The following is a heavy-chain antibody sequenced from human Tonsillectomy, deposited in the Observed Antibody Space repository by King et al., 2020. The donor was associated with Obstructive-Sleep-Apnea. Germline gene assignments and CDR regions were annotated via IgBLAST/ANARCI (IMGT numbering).Heavy chain of an antibody. D-gene: IGHD5-18*01. J-gene: IGHJ4*02. CDR1: GGTFSTSA. CDR2: IIPMFGIV. Sequence: QLVQSGAAVKKPGSSVKVSCKASGGTFSTSAFSWVRQAPGQGLEWMGRIIPMFGIVQYAQKLQGRVMITADKITGTAYMELSSLSSDDTAVYYCARGDVDTALPLDYWGQGTLVTVSS. CDR3: ARGDVDTALPLDY. V-gene: IGHV1-69*09.